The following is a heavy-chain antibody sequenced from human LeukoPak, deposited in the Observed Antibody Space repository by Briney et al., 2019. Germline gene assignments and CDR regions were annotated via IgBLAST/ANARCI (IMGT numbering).Heavy chain of an antibody. D-gene: IGHD2-15*01. Sequence: GGSLRLSCAASGFTVSSNYMSWVRQAPGKGLEWVSVIYSGGSTYYADSVKGQFTISRDNSKNTLYLQMNSLRAEDTAVYYCARDLVEGGSCSSGSCYPTNWFDPWGQGTLVTVSS. CDR1: GFTVSSNY. J-gene: IGHJ5*02. V-gene: IGHV3-53*05. CDR2: IYSGGST. CDR3: ARDLVEGGSCSSGSCYPTNWFDP.